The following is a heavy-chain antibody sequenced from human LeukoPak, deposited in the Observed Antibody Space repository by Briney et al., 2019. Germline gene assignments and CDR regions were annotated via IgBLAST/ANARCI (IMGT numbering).Heavy chain of an antibody. D-gene: IGHD3/OR15-3a*01. CDR3: ARQAGAGTRWDYFDY. J-gene: IGHJ4*02. CDR1: GGSISSNGYF. V-gene: IGHV4-39*01. CDR2: IDYRGTA. Sequence: SETLSLTCTVSGGSISSNGYFWAWIRQSPGKGPDWIGIIDYRGTAFYDPFLESRVTISVETSKNFFSLKLRSVTAADTALYYCARQAGAGTRWDYFDYWGQGTLVTVSS.